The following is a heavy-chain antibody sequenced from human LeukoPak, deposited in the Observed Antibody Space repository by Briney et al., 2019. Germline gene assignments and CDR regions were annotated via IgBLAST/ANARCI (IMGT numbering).Heavy chain of an antibody. Sequence: SETLSLTCAVYGGSFSGYYWSWIRQPPGKGLEWIGEINHSGSTNYNPSLKSRVTISVDTSKNQFSLKLSSVTAADTAVYYCARGHPTLGYCSSTSFPSFDYWGQGTLVTVSS. CDR2: INHSGST. J-gene: IGHJ4*02. V-gene: IGHV4-34*01. CDR1: GGSFSGYY. CDR3: ARGHPTLGYCSSTSFPSFDY. D-gene: IGHD2-2*01.